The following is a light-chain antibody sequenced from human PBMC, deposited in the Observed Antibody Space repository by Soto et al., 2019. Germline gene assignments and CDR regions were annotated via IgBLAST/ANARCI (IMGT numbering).Light chain of an antibody. CDR2: NNN. Sequence: QSVLTQPPSVSGAPGQRVTISCSGSSSDIGAGYVVHCYQQLPATAPKLLIYNNNNRPAGVPDLCSGSTYGASSSLATTGLQAEDEADYYCQASDTSPSASGLFGGGTKLTVL. V-gene: IGLV1-40*01. CDR1: SSDIGAGYV. CDR3: QASDTSPSASGL. J-gene: IGLJ2*01.